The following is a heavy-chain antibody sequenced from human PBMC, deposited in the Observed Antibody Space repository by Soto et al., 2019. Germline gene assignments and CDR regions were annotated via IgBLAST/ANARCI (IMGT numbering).Heavy chain of an antibody. J-gene: IGHJ5*02. V-gene: IGHV4-30-4*01. D-gene: IGHD2-2*01. Sequence: QVQLQESGPGLVKPSQTLSLTCTVSGGSISSGDYYWSWIRQPPGKGLEWIGYIYYSGSTYYNPSFTSRVTISVDTCNNLFSPMLSSVTATVTVVYYCARVTIVLVPVTMVSHWFDPWGQGTLVTVSS. CDR3: ARVTIVLVPVTMVSHWFDP. CDR2: IYYSGST. CDR1: GGSISSGDYY.